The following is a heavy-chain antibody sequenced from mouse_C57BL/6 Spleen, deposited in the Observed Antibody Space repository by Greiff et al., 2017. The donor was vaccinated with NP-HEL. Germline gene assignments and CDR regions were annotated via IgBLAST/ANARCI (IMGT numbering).Heavy chain of an antibody. CDR2: ISSGSSTI. Sequence: EVQLVESGGGLVKPGGSLKLSCAASGFTFSDYGMHWVRQAPEKGLEWVAYISSGSSTIYYADTVKGRFTISRDNAKNTRFLQMTSLRSEDTAMYYCASEAWFAYWGQGTLVTVSA. V-gene: IGHV5-17*01. CDR1: GFTFSDYG. CDR3: ASEAWFAY. J-gene: IGHJ3*01.